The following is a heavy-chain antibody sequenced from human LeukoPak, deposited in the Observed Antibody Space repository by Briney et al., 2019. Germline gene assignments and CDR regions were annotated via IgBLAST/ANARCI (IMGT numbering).Heavy chain of an antibody. D-gene: IGHD2-2*01. Sequence: GGSLTLSCAASGFTFSSYAMSWVRQAPGKGLEWVSAISGSGGSTYYADSVKGRFTISRDNSKNTLYLQMNSLRAEDTAVYYCAKDRGCSTSCYGEPDDAFDIWGQGTMVTVSS. J-gene: IGHJ3*02. CDR3: AKDRGCSTSCYGEPDDAFDI. V-gene: IGHV3-23*01. CDR1: GFTFSSYA. CDR2: ISGSGGST.